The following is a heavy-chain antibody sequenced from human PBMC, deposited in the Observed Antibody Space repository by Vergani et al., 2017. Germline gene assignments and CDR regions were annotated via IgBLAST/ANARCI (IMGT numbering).Heavy chain of an antibody. J-gene: IGHJ6*03. CDR3: VRVNTETNGHLYYYYYMDV. CDR1: GGSFTSYH. Sequence: QVQLPQWGGGLLKPSETLSLTCVVNGGSFTSYHWTWIRQSPGEGLDWVGDIDHTGRPDYNPSLKSRLTMSVDKSRNQFSLTLNSVTATDTAIYFCVRVNTETNGHLYYYYYMDVWGQGTAVTVS. CDR2: IDHTGRP. D-gene: IGHD4-11*01. V-gene: IGHV4-34*01.